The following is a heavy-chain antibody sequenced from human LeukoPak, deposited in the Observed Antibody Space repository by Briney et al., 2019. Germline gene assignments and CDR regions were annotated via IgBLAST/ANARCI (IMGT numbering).Heavy chain of an antibody. Sequence: SETLSLTCTVSGGSISSYYWSWIRQPPGKGLEWIGYIYTTEGPTYTPSLKRRVTISVHTSKNQFSLKLSSVTAADTAVYYCARSGPSIAARAYYYYYMDVWGKGTTVTVSS. D-gene: IGHD6-6*01. CDR2: IYTTEGP. CDR1: GGSISSYY. V-gene: IGHV4-4*09. J-gene: IGHJ6*03. CDR3: ARSGPSIAARAYYYYYMDV.